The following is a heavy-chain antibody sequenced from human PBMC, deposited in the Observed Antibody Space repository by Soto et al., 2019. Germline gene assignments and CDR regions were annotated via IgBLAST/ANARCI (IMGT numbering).Heavy chain of an antibody. V-gene: IGHV4-31*03. CDR3: ARQDGYNTGPFDY. D-gene: IGHD5-12*01. CDR1: GGSISSSGYY. CDR2: IYYSGIT. J-gene: IGHJ4*02. Sequence: PSETLSLTCTVSGGSISSSGYYWSWIRQHPEKGLEWIGYIYYSGITYYNPSLKSRVTISVDTSKNQFSLKLTSVTVADTAVFYCARQDGYNTGPFDYWGLGTLVTVSS.